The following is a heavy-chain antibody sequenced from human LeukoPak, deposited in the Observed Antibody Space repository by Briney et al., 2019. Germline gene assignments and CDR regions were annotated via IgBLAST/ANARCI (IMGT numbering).Heavy chain of an antibody. CDR3: AREYCTGGVCFHYMDV. V-gene: IGHV1-18*01. Sequence: GASVKVSCKASGYTFTSYGISWVRQAPGQGLEWMGWISAYNGNTNYAQKLQGRVTMTTDTPTSTAYMELRSLRSDDTAVYYCAREYCTGGVCFHYMDVWGKGTTVTVSS. J-gene: IGHJ6*03. CDR2: ISAYNGNT. D-gene: IGHD2-8*02. CDR1: GYTFTSYG.